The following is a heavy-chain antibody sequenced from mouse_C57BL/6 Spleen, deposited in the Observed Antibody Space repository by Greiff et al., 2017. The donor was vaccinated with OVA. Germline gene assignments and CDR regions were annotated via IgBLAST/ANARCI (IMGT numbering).Heavy chain of an antibody. V-gene: IGHV1-26*01. CDR1: GYTFTDYY. CDR2: INPNNGGT. Sequence: SGPELVKPGASVKISCKASGYTFTDYYMNWVKQSHGKSLEWIGDINPNNGGTSYNQKFKGKATLTVDKSSSTAYMELRSLTSEDSAVYYCAHSNYIFDYWGQGTTLTVSS. CDR3: AHSNYIFDY. D-gene: IGHD2-5*01. J-gene: IGHJ2*01.